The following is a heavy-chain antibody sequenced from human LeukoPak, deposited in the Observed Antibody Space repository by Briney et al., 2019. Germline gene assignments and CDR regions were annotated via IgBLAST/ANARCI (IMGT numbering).Heavy chain of an antibody. V-gene: IGHV3-15*01. CDR3: TTVEGATLYYYYGMDV. CDR2: IKGKTDGATT. J-gene: IGHJ6*02. D-gene: IGHD1-26*01. CDR1: GFTFSNAW. Sequence: GGSLRLSCAASGFTFSNAWMSWVRQAPGKGLEWVGHIKGKTDGATTDYAAPVKGRFTISRDDSKNTLYLQMNSLKTEDTAVYYCTTVEGATLYYYYGMDVWGQGTTVTVSS.